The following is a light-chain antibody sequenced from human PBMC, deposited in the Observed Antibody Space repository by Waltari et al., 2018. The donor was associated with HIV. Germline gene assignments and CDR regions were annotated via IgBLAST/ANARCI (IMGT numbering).Light chain of an antibody. CDR2: EVT. Sequence: QSALTQSASVSGSPGQSITISCTGTSSDVVAYTLVSWYQQHPGEVPKLLFYEVTKRPSGVSTRFSGSKSGNTASLTISGLQAEDEADYYCCSYAGSGLVFGGGTKLTVL. CDR3: CSYAGSGLV. V-gene: IGLV2-23*02. CDR1: SSDVVAYTL. J-gene: IGLJ3*02.